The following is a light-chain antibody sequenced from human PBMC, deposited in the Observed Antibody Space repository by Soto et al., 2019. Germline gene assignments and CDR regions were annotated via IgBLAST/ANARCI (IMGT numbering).Light chain of an antibody. J-gene: IGKJ1*01. Sequence: EIVMTQSPGTLSLSPGERATLSCRASQSVRSSHLAWYQQKAGQAPRLLIYGASSRATGIPDRFSGSGAGTDFTLTISRLEPEDFAVYYCQQRSNWPRTFGQGTKVDIK. CDR3: QQRSNWPRT. V-gene: IGKV3D-20*02. CDR1: QSVRSSH. CDR2: GAS.